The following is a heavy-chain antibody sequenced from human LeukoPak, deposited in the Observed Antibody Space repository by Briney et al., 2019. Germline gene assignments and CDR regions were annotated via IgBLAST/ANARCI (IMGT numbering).Heavy chain of an antibody. J-gene: IGHJ4*02. CDR3: ARSMVREYFDY. Sequence: GGSLRLSCAASGFTFSSYSMNWVRQAPGKGLEWVAVISYDGSNKYYADSVKGRFTISRDNSKNTLYLQMNSLRAEDTAVYYCARSMVREYFDYWGQGTLVTVSS. D-gene: IGHD3-10*01. CDR2: ISYDGSNK. CDR1: GFTFSSYS. V-gene: IGHV3-30*03.